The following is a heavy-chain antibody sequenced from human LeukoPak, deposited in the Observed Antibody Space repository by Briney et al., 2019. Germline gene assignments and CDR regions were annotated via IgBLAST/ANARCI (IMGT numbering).Heavy chain of an antibody. CDR1: GYSFTTYW. Sequence: GESLKISCKASGYSFTTYWIGWVRQMPGKGLEWLANIYLDDSDTRYSPSLQAQVTISADKSISTAYLQWSSLRASDTGIYYCATQKLRVGEFSAWGQGTLVTVSS. CDR2: IYLDDSDT. CDR3: ATQKLRVGEFSA. J-gene: IGHJ5*02. D-gene: IGHD3-16*02. V-gene: IGHV5-51*01.